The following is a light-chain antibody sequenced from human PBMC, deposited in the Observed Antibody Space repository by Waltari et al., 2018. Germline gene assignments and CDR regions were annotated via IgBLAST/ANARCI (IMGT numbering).Light chain of an antibody. CDR1: SSDVGFYNY. CDR2: DVS. Sequence: QSALTQPASVSGSPGQSITISCTGTSSDVGFYNYVSWSQQHPGKAPKPMIYDVSERPSGVSNRFSGSKSGNTASLTISGLQAEDEADYYCNSYAGSSSWVFGGGTKLTVL. CDR3: NSYAGSSSWV. J-gene: IGLJ3*02. V-gene: IGLV2-14*01.